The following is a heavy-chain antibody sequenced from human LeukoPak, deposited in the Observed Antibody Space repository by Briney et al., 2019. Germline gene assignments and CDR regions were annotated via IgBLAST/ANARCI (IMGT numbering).Heavy chain of an antibody. Sequence: SVKVSCKASGYTFTGYYMHWVRQAPGQGLEWMGGIIPIFGTANYAQKFQGRVTITADESTSTAYMELSSLRSEDTAVYYCARGEQLWPGSPFDYWGQGTLVTVSS. CDR2: IIPIFGTA. CDR3: ARGEQLWPGSPFDY. J-gene: IGHJ4*02. D-gene: IGHD5-18*01. CDR1: GYTFTGYY. V-gene: IGHV1-69*13.